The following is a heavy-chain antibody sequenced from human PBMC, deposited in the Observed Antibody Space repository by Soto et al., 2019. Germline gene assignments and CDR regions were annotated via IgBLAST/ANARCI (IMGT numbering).Heavy chain of an antibody. CDR1: GFTFSSYA. J-gene: IGHJ2*01. V-gene: IGHV3-30-3*01. Sequence: QVQLVESGGGVVQPGRSLRLSCAASGFTFSSYAMHWVRQAPGKGLEWVAVISYDGSNKYYADSVKGRFTISRDNSKNPLYLQMTSLRAEDTAVYYCASPLWRNDYNWGYFDLWGRGTLVTVSS. CDR3: ASPLWRNDYNWGYFDL. CDR2: ISYDGSNK. D-gene: IGHD4-4*01.